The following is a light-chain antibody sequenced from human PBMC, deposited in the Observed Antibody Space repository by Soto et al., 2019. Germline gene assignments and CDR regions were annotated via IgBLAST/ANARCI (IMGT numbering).Light chain of an antibody. V-gene: IGKV1-39*01. J-gene: IGKJ1*01. CDR1: QSISSY. CDR2: TAS. Sequence: DIQMSQSPSSLSASVGDRVTIXXRASQSISSYLNWYQQKPGKAPKLXIYTASRLQSGVPSRFSGSGAGTDFTLTISSLQPEDFATYYCQQSNSFPLTFGQGTKVDIK. CDR3: QQSNSFPLT.